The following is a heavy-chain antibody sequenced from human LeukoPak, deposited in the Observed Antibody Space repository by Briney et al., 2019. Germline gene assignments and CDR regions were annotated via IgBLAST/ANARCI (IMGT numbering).Heavy chain of an antibody. V-gene: IGHV3-7*01. J-gene: IGHJ4*02. Sequence: GGSLRLSCAASGFTFSGYWMSWVRQAPGKGLEWVAHIKGDGTEIYSVDSVKGRFTTSRDNAKSSLYLQMNSLRAEDTALYYCARGGFGYVYFDYWGQGTLVTASS. D-gene: IGHD3-16*01. CDR1: GFTFSGYW. CDR2: IKGDGTEI. CDR3: ARGGFGYVYFDY.